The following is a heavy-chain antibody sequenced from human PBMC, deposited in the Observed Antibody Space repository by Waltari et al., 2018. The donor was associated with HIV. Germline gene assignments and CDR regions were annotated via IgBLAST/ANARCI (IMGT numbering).Heavy chain of an antibody. Sequence: EVQLVESGGTLVQPGRSLRLSCSTSGFTFGDFAIIWVRQAPGKGLEWVGLIRTKTYDGTTEYATSVKGRFSISRDDSKSIAYRQMNSLKTDDTAVYFCSRQHDSSGYYTRGLFYFDYWGQGNLVTVSS. V-gene: IGHV3-49*04. D-gene: IGHD3-22*01. CDR1: GFTFGDFA. J-gene: IGHJ4*02. CDR3: SRQHDSSGYYTRGLFYFDY. CDR2: IRTKTYDGTT.